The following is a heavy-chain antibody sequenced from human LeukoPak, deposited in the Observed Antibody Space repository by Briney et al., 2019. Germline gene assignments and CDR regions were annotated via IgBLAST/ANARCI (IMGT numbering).Heavy chain of an antibody. D-gene: IGHD6-13*01. J-gene: IGHJ5*02. V-gene: IGHV1-18*01. CDR2: ISAYNGNT. CDR1: GYTFTSSG. CDR3: ARGGVAAGISSWFDP. Sequence: ASVKVSCKASGYTFTSSGISWVRQAPGQGLEWMGWISAYNGNTNYAQKLQGRVTMTTDTSTSTAYMELRSLGSDDTAVYYCARGGVAAGISSWFDPWGQGTLVTVSS.